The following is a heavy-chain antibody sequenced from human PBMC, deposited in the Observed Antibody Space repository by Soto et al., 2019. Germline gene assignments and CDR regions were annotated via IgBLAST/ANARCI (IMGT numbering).Heavy chain of an antibody. J-gene: IGHJ6*02. V-gene: IGHV1-2*04. CDR3: ARVGGYSWDYYYRMDV. CDR1: GYTFTGYY. D-gene: IGHD2-15*01. CDR2: INPNSGGT. Sequence: ASVKVSCKASGYTFTGYYMHWVRQAPGQGLEWMGWINPNSGGTNYAQKFQGWVTMTRDTSISTAYMELSRLRSDDTAVYYCARVGGYSWDYYYRMDVWGQGTTVTVSS.